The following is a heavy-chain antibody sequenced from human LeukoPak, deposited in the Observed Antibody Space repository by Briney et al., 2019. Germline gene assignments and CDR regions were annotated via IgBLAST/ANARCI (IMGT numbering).Heavy chain of an antibody. V-gene: IGHV3-23*01. CDR1: GFTFSSYA. Sequence: PGGSLRLSCATSGFTFSSYAMSWVRQAPGKGLEWVSGLHADSGMTYYADSVKGRFTISRDNSKNTLYFQMNSLRAEDTDVYYCVKDFLHGPHIEPVGSVGPFDYWGQGTLVTVSS. J-gene: IGHJ4*02. D-gene: IGHD2-2*01. CDR3: VKDFLHGPHIEPVGSVGPFDY. CDR2: LHADSGMT.